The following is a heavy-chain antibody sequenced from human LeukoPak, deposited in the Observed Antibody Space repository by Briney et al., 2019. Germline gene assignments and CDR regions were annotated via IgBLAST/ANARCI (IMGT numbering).Heavy chain of an antibody. CDR1: GYTFSSYW. D-gene: IGHD3-3*01. CDR3: ARQNDFRLDY. V-gene: IGHV5-51*01. J-gene: IGHJ4*02. CDR2: IYPGDSDT. Sequence: TGESLRNSCKGSGYTFSSYWIGWVRQMPGKGLEWMGIIYPGDSDTRYSPSLQGQVTISVDTSIGTAYLQWSSLKASDTAIYYCARQNDFRLDYWGQGTLVTVSS.